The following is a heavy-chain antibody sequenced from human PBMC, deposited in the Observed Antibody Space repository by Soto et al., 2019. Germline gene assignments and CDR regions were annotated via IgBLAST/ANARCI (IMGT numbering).Heavy chain of an antibody. V-gene: IGHV3-48*01. Sequence: GGSLRLSCAASGFPFSTYSMNWVRQAPGKGLEWISYISSSSSPIYYADSVKGRFTISRDNSKNTLYLQMNSLRAEDTAVYYCAKDPVAVGLVGLYYFDYWGQGTLVTVSS. CDR3: AKDPVAVGLVGLYYFDY. CDR2: ISSSSSPI. J-gene: IGHJ4*02. D-gene: IGHD6-19*01. CDR1: GFPFSTYS.